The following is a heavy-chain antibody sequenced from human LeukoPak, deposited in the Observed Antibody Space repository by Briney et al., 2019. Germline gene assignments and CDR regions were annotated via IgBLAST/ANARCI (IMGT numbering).Heavy chain of an antibody. D-gene: IGHD2-15*01. CDR1: GYSISSGYY. CDR3: ARMGDCSGGSCPFDY. V-gene: IGHV4-38-2*02. J-gene: IGHJ4*02. CDR2: IYHSGST. Sequence: SETLSLTCTVSGYSISSGYYWGWIRQPPGKGLEWIGSIYHSGSTYYNPSLKSRVTISVDTSKNQFSLKLSSVTAADTAVYYCARMGDCSGGSCPFDYWGQGTLVTVSS.